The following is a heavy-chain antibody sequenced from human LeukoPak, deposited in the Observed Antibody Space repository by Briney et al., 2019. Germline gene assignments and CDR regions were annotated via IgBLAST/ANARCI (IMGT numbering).Heavy chain of an antibody. CDR3: ARERQDTVIHSGAFDI. D-gene: IGHD2-21*02. Sequence: PGRSLRFSCAASGFTFSNYFMHWVRQAPGKGLEWVADIASDGSHTFYVESVKGRFTISRDNSKNTLYLQMNSLGPEDTAVYFCARERQDTVIHSGAFDIWGQGTMVTVSS. CDR2: IASDGSHT. J-gene: IGHJ3*02. V-gene: IGHV3-30-3*01. CDR1: GFTFSNYF.